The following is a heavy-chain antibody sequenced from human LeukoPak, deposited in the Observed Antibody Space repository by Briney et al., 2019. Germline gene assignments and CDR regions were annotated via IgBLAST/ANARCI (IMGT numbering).Heavy chain of an antibody. V-gene: IGHV3-30*02. CDR2: IRYDGSNK. CDR3: ASFYGSGSYYDMDV. D-gene: IGHD3-10*01. J-gene: IGHJ6*03. Sequence: GGSLRLSCAASGFTFSSYGMHWVRQAPGKGLEWVAFIRYDGSNKYYADSVKGRFTISRDNSKNTLYLQMNSLRAEDTAVYYCASFYGSGSYYDMDVWGKGTTVTISS. CDR1: GFTFSSYG.